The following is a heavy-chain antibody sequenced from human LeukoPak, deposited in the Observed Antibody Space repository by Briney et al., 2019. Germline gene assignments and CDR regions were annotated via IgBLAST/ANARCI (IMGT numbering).Heavy chain of an antibody. CDR3: ANTMYSSAWSPFDY. J-gene: IGHJ4*02. CDR1: TFTFSSYG. CDR2: IQYGGSKR. V-gene: IGHV3-30*02. D-gene: IGHD6-19*01. Sequence: GGSLRLSCVASTFTFSSYGMHWVRQAPGKGLEWVAFIQYGGSKRYYADSVKGRFTISRDNSKNTLYLQMNNLRPEDTALYYCANTMYSSAWSPFDYWGQGTLVTVSS.